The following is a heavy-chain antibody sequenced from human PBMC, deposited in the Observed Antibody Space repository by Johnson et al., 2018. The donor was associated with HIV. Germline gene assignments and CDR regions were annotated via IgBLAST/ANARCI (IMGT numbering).Heavy chain of an antibody. Sequence: VPLVESGGGLVQPGGSLRLSCRASGFTFSNIWMNWVRQAPGTGLEWVAIISGDGSEKYHVDYVRGRFTISRDNAKNSLYLQMDSLRAEDTAIYYCARPIARGASDIWGQGTMVTVSS. CDR3: ARPIARGASDI. J-gene: IGHJ3*02. CDR1: GFTFSNIW. V-gene: IGHV3-7*03. CDR2: ISGDGSEK. D-gene: IGHD3-10*01.